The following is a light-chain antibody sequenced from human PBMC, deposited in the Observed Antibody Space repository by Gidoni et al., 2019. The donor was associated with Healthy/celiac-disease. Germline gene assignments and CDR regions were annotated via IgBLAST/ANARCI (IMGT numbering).Light chain of an antibody. Sequence: QSALTQPASVSGSPGQSITISCTGTSSDVGGYNYVPWYQQHPGKAPKLMIYDVSNRPSGVSNRFSGSKSGNTASLTISGLQAEDEADYYCSSYTSGFGGGTKLTVL. CDR1: SSDVGGYNY. V-gene: IGLV2-14*01. J-gene: IGLJ2*01. CDR3: SSYTSG. CDR2: DVS.